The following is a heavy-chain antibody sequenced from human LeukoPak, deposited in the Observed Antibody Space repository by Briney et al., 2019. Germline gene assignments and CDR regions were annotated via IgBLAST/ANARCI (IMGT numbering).Heavy chain of an antibody. Sequence: KPSESLSLTCTVSGCSISSYYLNWIRQPPGKGLEWIAYIYYSGSTNYNASLKSRVTTSVDTSKNQFSLKLSSVTAADTAVYYCARAIDILTGYPPYYFDYWGQGTLVTVSS. V-gene: IGHV4-59*08. CDR2: IYYSGST. CDR1: GCSISSYY. J-gene: IGHJ4*02. CDR3: ARAIDILTGYPPYYFDY. D-gene: IGHD3-9*01.